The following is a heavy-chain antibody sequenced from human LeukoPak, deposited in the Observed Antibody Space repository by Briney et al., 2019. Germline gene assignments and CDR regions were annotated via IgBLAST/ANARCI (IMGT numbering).Heavy chain of an antibody. D-gene: IGHD5-18*01. CDR1: GGSISSGGYY. J-gene: IGHJ4*02. CDR3: AGVGYNYGIDY. Sequence: PSQTLSLTCTVSGGSISSGGYYWSWIRQHPGKGLEWIGYIHYSGSTYYNPSLKSRVTISVDTSKNQFSLKLSSVTAADTAVYYCAGVGYNYGIDYWGQGTLVTVSS. CDR2: IHYSGST. V-gene: IGHV4-31*03.